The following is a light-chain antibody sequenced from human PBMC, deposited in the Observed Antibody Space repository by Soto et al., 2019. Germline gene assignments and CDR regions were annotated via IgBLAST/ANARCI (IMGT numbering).Light chain of an antibody. J-gene: IGLJ2*01. CDR2: DVS. CDR1: SSDVGGYTY. CDR3: ISYTSSATLV. V-gene: IGLV2-14*03. Sequence: QSALTQPASVSGSPGQSITISCSGTSSDVGGYTYVSWYQQHPGKAPKLIIHDVSSRPSGVSSRFSGSKSGNTASLTISRIQAEDEADYYCISYTSSATLVFGVGTEVTVL.